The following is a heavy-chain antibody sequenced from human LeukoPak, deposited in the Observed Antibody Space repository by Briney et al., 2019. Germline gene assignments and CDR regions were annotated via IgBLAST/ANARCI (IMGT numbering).Heavy chain of an antibody. CDR1: GGSISSSSYY. CDR2: IYYSGST. D-gene: IGHD5-18*01. Sequence: SETLSLTCTVSGGSISSSSYYWGWISQPPGKGLAWIGSIYYSGSTYYNPSLKSRVTISVDTSKNQFSLKLSSVTAADTAVYYCARHVGGYSYGRPDYWGQGTLVTVSS. J-gene: IGHJ4*02. V-gene: IGHV4-39*01. CDR3: ARHVGGYSYGRPDY.